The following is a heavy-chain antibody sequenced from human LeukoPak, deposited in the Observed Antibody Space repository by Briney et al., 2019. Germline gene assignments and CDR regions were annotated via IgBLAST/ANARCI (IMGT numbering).Heavy chain of an antibody. CDR1: GGTFSTYA. CDR3: ARVPQGSSWPYYFGY. J-gene: IGHJ4*02. V-gene: IGHV1-69*04. CDR2: IVPILGTA. Sequence: SVTVPCKASGGTFSTYAISWVRLAPGQGLEWVGRIVPILGTANYAQNFQGRVTITADRSTTTAYMELSSLRSEDTAVYYCARVPQGSSWPYYFGYTGERTLVTVSS. D-gene: IGHD6-13*01.